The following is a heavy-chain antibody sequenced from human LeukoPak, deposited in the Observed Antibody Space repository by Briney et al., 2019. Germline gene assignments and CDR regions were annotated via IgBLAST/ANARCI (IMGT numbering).Heavy chain of an antibody. V-gene: IGHV4-39*01. CDR2: IYYSGTT. D-gene: IGHD3-22*01. CDR1: GGSISSSSYY. J-gene: IGHJ4*02. CDR3: AREYYYDSSGDY. Sequence: SETLSLTCTVSGGSISSSSYYWGWIRQPPGKGLEWIASIYYSGTTYYNPSLKSRVTISVDSSKNQFSLKLSSVTAVDTAVYYCAREYYYDSSGDYWGQGTLVTVSS.